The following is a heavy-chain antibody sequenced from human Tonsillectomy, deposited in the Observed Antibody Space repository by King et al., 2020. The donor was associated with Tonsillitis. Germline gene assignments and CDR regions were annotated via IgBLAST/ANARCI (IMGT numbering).Heavy chain of an antibody. D-gene: IGHD2-8*01. V-gene: IGHV1-69*01. CDR1: GGTFRSYA. CDR2: IIPMFGAA. J-gene: IGHJ4*02. CDR3: ARKACSTDVCYTGAY. Sequence: QLEQSGAEVKKPGSSVKVSCKASGGTFRSYAIIWVRQAPGQGLEWMGGIIPMFGAAHYAQKFQDRVTITADESTSTAYMDLSSLRSEDTAVYYCARKACSTDVCYTGAYWGQGTLVTVSS.